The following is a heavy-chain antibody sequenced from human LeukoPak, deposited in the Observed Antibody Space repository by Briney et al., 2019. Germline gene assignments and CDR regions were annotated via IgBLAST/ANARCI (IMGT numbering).Heavy chain of an antibody. Sequence: RGSLRLSCAASGFTFDSYSMSWVRQAPGNGLEWVSAVSRVGGTTYYADSAKGRFTISRDNSNNTVYLQMNSLRVGDTALYYCVKHVGSRWSNNRFDPWGQGTLVTVSS. J-gene: IGHJ5*02. D-gene: IGHD6-13*01. CDR1: GFTFDSYS. V-gene: IGHV3-23*01. CDR2: VSRVGGTT. CDR3: VKHVGSRWSNNRFDP.